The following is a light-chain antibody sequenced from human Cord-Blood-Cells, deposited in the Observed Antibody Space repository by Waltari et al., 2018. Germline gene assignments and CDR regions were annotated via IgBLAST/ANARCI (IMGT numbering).Light chain of an antibody. V-gene: IGKV3-20*01. Sequence: EIVLTQSPGTLSLSPGERATLPCRASQSVSSSYLAWYQQKPGQAPRLLIYGASSRATGIPDRFSGSGSGTDFTLTISRLEPEDFAVYYSQQYGSSPYTFGQGTKLEIK. CDR2: GAS. CDR1: QSVSSSY. CDR3: QQYGSSPYT. J-gene: IGKJ2*01.